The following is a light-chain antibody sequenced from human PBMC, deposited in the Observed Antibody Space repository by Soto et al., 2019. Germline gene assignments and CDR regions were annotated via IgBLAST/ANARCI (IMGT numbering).Light chain of an antibody. Sequence: DIQLPQSPSTLSASVGDRVTITCRASQSINRRLAWYLQKPGKAPKLLIYEAITIASGVPSRFSGGGIGTEFSLSISSLQPDDFAAYYCQQYSTWPYIFGRGTKVDIK. J-gene: IGKJ2*01. V-gene: IGKV1-5*03. CDR1: QSINRR. CDR3: QQYSTWPYI. CDR2: EAI.